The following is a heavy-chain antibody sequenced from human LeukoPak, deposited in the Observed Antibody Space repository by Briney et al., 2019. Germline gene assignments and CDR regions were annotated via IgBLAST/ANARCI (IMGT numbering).Heavy chain of an antibody. CDR1: GFSFSTYA. D-gene: IGHD2-2*01. CDR3: AKEAIPAAILYYYYMDV. Sequence: GGSLRLSCAASGFSFSTYAMSWVRQAPGKGLEWVSPISGSGGSTYYAVSVKGRFTVSRDNSKNTLYLQMNSLRAEDTAIYYCAKEAIPAAILYYYYMDVWGKGTTVTVSS. CDR2: ISGSGGST. V-gene: IGHV3-23*01. J-gene: IGHJ6*03.